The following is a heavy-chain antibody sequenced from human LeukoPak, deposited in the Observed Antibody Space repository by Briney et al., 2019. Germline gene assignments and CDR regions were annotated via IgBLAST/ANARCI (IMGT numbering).Heavy chain of an antibody. D-gene: IGHD3-10*01. J-gene: IGHJ4*02. CDR1: GVTFSSYG. V-gene: IGHV3-33*01. Sequence: GGSLRLSCAASGVTFSSYGMHWVRQAPGKGLEWVAVIWYDGSNKYYADSVKGQFTISRDNSKNTLYLQMNSLRAEDTAVYYCARGNMVRGVIITPRKYYFDYWGQGTLVTVSS. CDR2: IWYDGSNK. CDR3: ARGNMVRGVIITPRKYYFDY.